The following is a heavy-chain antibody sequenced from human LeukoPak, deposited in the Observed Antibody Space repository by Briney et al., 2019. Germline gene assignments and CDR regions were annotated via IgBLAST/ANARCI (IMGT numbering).Heavy chain of an antibody. D-gene: IGHD1-26*01. Sequence: ASVKVSCKASGYTFSSNYLHWVRQAPGQGLEWMGLIDPSGGSTSYAQKFQGRVTMTRDTSTTTVYMDLTNPRSEDTAVYYCARGSSGSYYNYFDYWGQGTLVTVSS. CDR1: GYTFSSNY. CDR3: ARGSSGSYYNYFDY. V-gene: IGHV1-46*01. J-gene: IGHJ4*02. CDR2: IDPSGGST.